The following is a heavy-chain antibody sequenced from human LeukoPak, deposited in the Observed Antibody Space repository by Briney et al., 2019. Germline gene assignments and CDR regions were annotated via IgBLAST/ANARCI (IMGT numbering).Heavy chain of an antibody. CDR1: GFTFSSYW. V-gene: IGHV3-74*01. J-gene: IGHJ4*02. D-gene: IGHD4-17*01. Sequence: PGGSLRLSCAASGFTFSSYWMHWARQGPGKGLVWVSRIKSDGTSATYADSVQGRFTISRDNAKNTLHLQINSLRAEDTAVYYCARVKGNNGDYVDFDYWGQGTLVTVSS. CDR3: ARVKGNNGDYVDFDY. CDR2: IKSDGTSA.